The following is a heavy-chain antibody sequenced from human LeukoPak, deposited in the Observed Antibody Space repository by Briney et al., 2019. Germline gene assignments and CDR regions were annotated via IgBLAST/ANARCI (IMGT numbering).Heavy chain of an antibody. CDR2: IYYSGST. D-gene: IGHD6-19*01. CDR3: ARVPRSGYSSGWSTYFDY. Sequence: SETLSLTCTVSGDSINNNNYYWGWIRQPPGGGLGWNGSIYYSGSTYYNPSLKSRVTISVDTSKNQFSLKLSSVTAADTAVYYCARVPRSGYSSGWSTYFDYWGQGTLVTVSS. J-gene: IGHJ4*02. CDR1: GDSINNNNYY. V-gene: IGHV4-39*07.